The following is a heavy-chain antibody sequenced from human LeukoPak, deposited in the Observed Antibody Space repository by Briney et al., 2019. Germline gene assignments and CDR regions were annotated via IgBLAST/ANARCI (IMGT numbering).Heavy chain of an antibody. V-gene: IGHV3-74*01. CDR3: ARGGLVGADWSGFDY. CDR2: INSDGSST. CDR1: GFTFSSYA. D-gene: IGHD1-26*01. J-gene: IGHJ4*02. Sequence: GGSLRLSCAVSGFTFSSYAMSWVRQAPGKGLVWVSRINSDGSSTSYADSVKGRFTISRDNAKNTLYLQMNSLRAEDTAVYYCARGGLVGADWSGFDYWGQGTLVTVSS.